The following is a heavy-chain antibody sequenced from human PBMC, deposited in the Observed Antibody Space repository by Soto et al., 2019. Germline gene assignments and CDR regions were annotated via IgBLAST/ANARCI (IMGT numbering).Heavy chain of an antibody. CDR1: GYTLTELS. CDR3: ATVDDFWSGYLDRGFDP. D-gene: IGHD3-3*01. CDR2: FDPEDGET. Sequence: ASVKVSCKVSGYTLTELSMHWVRQAPGKGLEWMGGFDPEDGETIYAQKFQGRVTMTEDTSTDTAYMELSSLRSEDTAVYYCATVDDFWSGYLDRGFDPWGRGTLVTVSS. V-gene: IGHV1-24*01. J-gene: IGHJ5*02.